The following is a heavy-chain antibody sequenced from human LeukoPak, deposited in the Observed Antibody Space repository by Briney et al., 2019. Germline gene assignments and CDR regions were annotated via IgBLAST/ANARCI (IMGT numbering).Heavy chain of an antibody. Sequence: GGSLRLSCAASGFTVSSNYMSWVRQAPGKGLEWVSVIYSGGSTYYADSVKGRFTISRDNSKNTLYLQMNSLRAEDTAVYYCAREYSYGPGGFDYWGQGTLVTVS. D-gene: IGHD5-18*01. CDR2: IYSGGST. J-gene: IGHJ4*02. CDR1: GFTVSSNY. V-gene: IGHV3-53*01. CDR3: AREYSYGPGGFDY.